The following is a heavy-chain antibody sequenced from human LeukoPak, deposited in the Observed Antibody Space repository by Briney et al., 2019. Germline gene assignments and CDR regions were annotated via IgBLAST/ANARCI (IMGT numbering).Heavy chain of an antibody. V-gene: IGHV3-53*01. J-gene: IGHJ4*02. CDR3: ARVYSSGWPFDY. CDR1: GFTVSSNY. D-gene: IGHD6-25*01. CDR2: IYSGGST. Sequence: GGSLRLSCAASGFTVSSNYMSWVRQAPGKGLEWVSVIYSGGSTYYADSVEGRFTISRDNSKNTLYLQMNSLRAEDTAVYYCARVYSSGWPFDYWGQGTLVIVSS.